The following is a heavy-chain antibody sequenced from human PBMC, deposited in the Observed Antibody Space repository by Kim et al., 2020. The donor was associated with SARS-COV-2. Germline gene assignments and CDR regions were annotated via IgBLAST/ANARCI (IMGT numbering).Heavy chain of an antibody. J-gene: IGHJ4*02. D-gene: IGHD6-25*01. V-gene: IGHV4-34*01. CDR3: TRGRLGRIDY. CDR1: GGSFSGYY. CDR2: VNHSGST. Sequence: SETLSLTCAVYGGSFSGYYWSWIRQPPGKGLEWIGEVNHSGSTDYNPSPKSRVTISVDMSKNQFSLKLSSVTAADTAVYYCTRGRLGRIDYWGQGTLVTVSS.